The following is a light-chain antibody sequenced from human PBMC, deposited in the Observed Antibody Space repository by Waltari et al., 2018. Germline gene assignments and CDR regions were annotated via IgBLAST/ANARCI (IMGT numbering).Light chain of an antibody. CDR1: QNINTY. J-gene: IGKJ2*01. V-gene: IGKV1-5*01. CDR3: QRYNSYSNT. CDR2: GGS. Sequence: DIQMTPSPSTLSASVGDRVTITCRASQNINTYLAWYQHKPGKAPKPLIYGGSTLESGVPLRFSGSGSGTEFTLTISSLQPDDFATYYCQRYNSYSNTFGQGTKLEIK.